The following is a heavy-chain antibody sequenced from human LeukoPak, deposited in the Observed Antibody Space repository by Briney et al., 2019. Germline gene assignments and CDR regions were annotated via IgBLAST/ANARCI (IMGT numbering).Heavy chain of an antibody. V-gene: IGHV4-39*01. Sequence: SETLSLTCPVSGCSISSSSYYWGRIRPPPGKGLEWIGSIYYSGDTHYNPSLKSRRVIISVDTSKTQFSLRLSSVTAADTAVYYCTRHQWHYYYYLGVWGKGSTVTVSS. CDR1: GCSISSSSYY. CDR3: TRHQWHYYYYLGV. D-gene: IGHD6-19*01. CDR2: IYYSGDT. J-gene: IGHJ6*03.